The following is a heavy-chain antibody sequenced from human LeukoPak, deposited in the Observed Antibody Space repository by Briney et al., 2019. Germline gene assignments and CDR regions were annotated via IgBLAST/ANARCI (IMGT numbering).Heavy chain of an antibody. CDR1: GFTFSSYA. D-gene: IGHD4-11*01. Sequence: PGRSLRLSCAASGFTFSSYAMHWVRQAPGKGLEWVAVISYDGSNKYYADSVKGRFTISRDNSKNTLYLQMNSLRAEDTAVYYCARGLGDYSNLHSQHWGQGTLVTVSS. CDR2: ISYDGSNK. J-gene: IGHJ1*01. V-gene: IGHV3-30-3*01. CDR3: ARGLGDYSNLHSQH.